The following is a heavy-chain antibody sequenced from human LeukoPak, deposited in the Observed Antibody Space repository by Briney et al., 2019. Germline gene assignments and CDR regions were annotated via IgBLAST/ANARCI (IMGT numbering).Heavy chain of an antibody. D-gene: IGHD4-17*01. CDR1: GFTFSSYA. V-gene: IGHV3-23*01. CDR2: ISGSGGST. CDR3: AKDRTTVTRPIYYFDY. J-gene: IGHJ4*02. Sequence: GGSLRLSCAASGFTFSSYAMSWVRQAPGKGLEWVSAISGSGGSTYYADSVKGRFTISRDNSKNTLYLQMNSLRAEDTAVYYCAKDRTTVTRPIYYFDYWGQGTLVTVSS.